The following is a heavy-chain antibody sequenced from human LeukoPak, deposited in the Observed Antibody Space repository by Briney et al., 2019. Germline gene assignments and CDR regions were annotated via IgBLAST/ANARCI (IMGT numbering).Heavy chain of an antibody. CDR2: INPNNGGT. CDR3: AREGNGFWSGYYTIDY. Sequence: ASVKVSCKASGYSFTGYYIHWVRQAPGQGREWMGRINPNNGGTNYAQKFQGRVTMTRDTSISTEHMELSSMRSDDTAVFYCAREGNGFWSGYYTIDYWGQGPLVTVSS. J-gene: IGHJ4*02. CDR1: GYSFTGYY. D-gene: IGHD3-3*01. V-gene: IGHV1-2*06.